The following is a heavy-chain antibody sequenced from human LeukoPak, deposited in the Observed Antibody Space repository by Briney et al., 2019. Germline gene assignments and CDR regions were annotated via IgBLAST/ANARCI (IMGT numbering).Heavy chain of an antibody. V-gene: IGHV3-23*01. CDR1: GFTFSSYA. Sequence: GGSLRLSCAASGFTFSSYAMSWVRQAPGKGLEWVSAISGSGGSTYYADSVKGRFTISRDNSKNTLYLQMNSLRAEDTAVYYCAASHQPRNYEYFQHWGQGTLVTVSS. J-gene: IGHJ1*01. CDR2: ISGSGGST. D-gene: IGHD1-14*01. CDR3: AASHQPRNYEYFQH.